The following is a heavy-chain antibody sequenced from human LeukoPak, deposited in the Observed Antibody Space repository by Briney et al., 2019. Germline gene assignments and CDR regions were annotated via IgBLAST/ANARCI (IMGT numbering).Heavy chain of an antibody. J-gene: IGHJ6*03. V-gene: IGHV3-48*03. Sequence: PGGSLRLSCAASAFTFSSYEMNWVRQAPGKGLEWVSHISNSGSTKSYADSVKGRFTISRDNAKNSLYLQMNSLRVEDTAVYYCARHAKNPVGLTGSLGNYFYPHYMDVWGKGTTVTVSS. CDR3: ARHAKNPVGLTGSLGNYFYPHYMDV. D-gene: IGHD3-9*01. CDR2: ISNSGSTK. CDR1: AFTFSSYE.